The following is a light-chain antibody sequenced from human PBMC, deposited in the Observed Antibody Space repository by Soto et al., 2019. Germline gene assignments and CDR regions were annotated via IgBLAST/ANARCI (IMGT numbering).Light chain of an antibody. J-gene: IGKJ3*01. CDR1: QSVSSSY. CDR3: QQYGSPPLLT. V-gene: IGKV3-20*01. CDR2: GAS. Sequence: EIVLTQSPGTLSLSPGERATLSCRASQSVSSSYLAWYQQKPGQAPRLLIYGASSRATGIPDRFSGSGSGTDFTLTISRLEPEDFAVYYCQQYGSPPLLTFGPGNKVDIK.